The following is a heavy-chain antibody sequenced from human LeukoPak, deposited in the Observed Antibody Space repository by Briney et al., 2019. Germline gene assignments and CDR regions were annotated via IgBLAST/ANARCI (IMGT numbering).Heavy chain of an antibody. CDR1: DDSFSSHY. CDR3: ARDLVTVTKGFDI. Sequence: SETLSLTCAVSDDSFSSHYWTWIRQPPGKGLEWIGYISYIGRTNYNPSLKSRVTISINTSKNQFSLKLTSVTAADTAVYYCARDLVTVTKGFDIWGQGTMVSVSS. J-gene: IGHJ3*02. V-gene: IGHV4-59*11. CDR2: ISYIGRT. D-gene: IGHD4-17*01.